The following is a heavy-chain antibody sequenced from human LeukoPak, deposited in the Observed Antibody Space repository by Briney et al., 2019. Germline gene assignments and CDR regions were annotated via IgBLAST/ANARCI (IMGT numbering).Heavy chain of an antibody. D-gene: IGHD6-13*01. CDR3: TRGSSPEDY. V-gene: IGHV3-49*03. CDR1: GFTFGDYA. CDR2: IRSKAYGGTT. Sequence: GGSLGLSCTASGFTFGDYAMSWLRQAPGKGLEWVGFIRSKAYGGTTEYAASVKGRFTISRDDSKSIAYLQMNSLKTEDTAVYYCTRGSSPEDYWGQGTLVTVSS. J-gene: IGHJ4*02.